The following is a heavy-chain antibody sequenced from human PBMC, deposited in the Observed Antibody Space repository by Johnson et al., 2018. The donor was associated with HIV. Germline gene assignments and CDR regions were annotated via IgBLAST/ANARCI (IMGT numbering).Heavy chain of an antibody. D-gene: IGHD6-13*01. CDR3: ARDPGYSSFDI. J-gene: IGHJ3*02. CDR1: GFTFSSYA. CDR2: ISASGDST. Sequence: VQLVESGGDLVQPGGSLRLSCAASGFTFSSYAMSWVRQAPGKGLEWVSAISASGDSTYYADSVKGRFTISRDNAKNSLYLQMNSLRAEDTAVYYCARDPGYSSFDIWGQGTMVTVSS. V-gene: IGHV3-23*04.